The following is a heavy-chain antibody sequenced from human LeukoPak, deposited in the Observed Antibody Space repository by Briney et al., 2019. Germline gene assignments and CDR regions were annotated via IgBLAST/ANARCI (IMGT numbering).Heavy chain of an antibody. D-gene: IGHD6-13*01. CDR3: ARDGFVGAADY. CDR1: EFIFSGYW. V-gene: IGHV3-7*01. Sequence: GGSLRLSCAASEFIFSGYWMNWVRQAPGKGLEWVANIKQDGSEKQYVDSVRGRFTIFRDNAKNSLYLQMNSLRVEDTAVYYCARDGFVGAADYWGRGTLVTVSS. J-gene: IGHJ4*02. CDR2: IKQDGSEK.